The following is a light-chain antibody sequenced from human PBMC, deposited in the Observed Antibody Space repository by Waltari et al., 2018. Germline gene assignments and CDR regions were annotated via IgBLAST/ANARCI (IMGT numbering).Light chain of an antibody. V-gene: IGLV1-40*01. J-gene: IGLJ3*02. CDR1: SSNIGAGYD. CDR3: QSYDSSLSAYV. CDR2: GNT. Sequence: QSVLTQPPSVSGAPGQRVTISCTGGSSNIGAGYDVHWYQQVPVTAPKLVIDGNTKRPSAPGRFSGSKSGTSASLAIAGLQAGDEADYYCQSYDSSLSAYVFGGGTKLTVL.